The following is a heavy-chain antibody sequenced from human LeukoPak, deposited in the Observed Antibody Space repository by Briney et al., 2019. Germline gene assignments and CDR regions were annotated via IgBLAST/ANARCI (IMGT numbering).Heavy chain of an antibody. CDR1: GFTFSDYY. J-gene: IGHJ5*02. V-gene: IGHV3-11*04. Sequence: GGSLRLSCAASGFTFSDYYMSWIRQAPGKGLEWVSYISSSGSTIYYADSVKGRFTISRDNAKNSLYLQMNSLRAADTAVYYCARRRYYDILTGQNPERNWFDPWGQGTLVTVSS. D-gene: IGHD3-9*01. CDR2: ISSSGSTI. CDR3: ARRRYYDILTGQNPERNWFDP.